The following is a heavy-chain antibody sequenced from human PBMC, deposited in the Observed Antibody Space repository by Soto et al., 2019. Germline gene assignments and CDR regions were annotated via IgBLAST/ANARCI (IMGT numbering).Heavy chain of an antibody. CDR3: ARPNGHALAAPLDV. CDR2: IDPSDSYT. D-gene: IGHD6-25*01. J-gene: IGHJ6*02. Sequence: GESLKISCKGSGYSFTSYWISWVRQMPGKGLEWMGRIDPSDSYTNYSPSFQGHVTISADKSISTAYLQWSTLKASDTAMYYCARPNGHALAAPLDVWGQGTTVTVSS. V-gene: IGHV5-10-1*01. CDR1: GYSFTSYW.